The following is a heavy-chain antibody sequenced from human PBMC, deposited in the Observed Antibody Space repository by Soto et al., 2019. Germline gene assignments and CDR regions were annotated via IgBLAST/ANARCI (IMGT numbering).Heavy chain of an antibody. D-gene: IGHD2-15*01. CDR2: ISSSGSTI. Sequence: VQLVESGGGLVQPGGSLRLSCAASGFTFSSYEMNWVRQAPGKGLEWVSYISSSGSTIYYADSVKGRFTISRDNAKNSLYLQMNSLRAEDTAVYYCARDGGGSYNWFDPWGQGTLVTVSS. V-gene: IGHV3-48*03. J-gene: IGHJ5*02. CDR3: ARDGGGSYNWFDP. CDR1: GFTFSSYE.